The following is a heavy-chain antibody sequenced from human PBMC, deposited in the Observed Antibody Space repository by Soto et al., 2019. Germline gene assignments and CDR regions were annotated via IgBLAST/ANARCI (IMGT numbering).Heavy chain of an antibody. V-gene: IGHV3-33*01. Sequence: QVQLVESGGGVVQPGRSLRLSCAASGFTFSSYGMHWVRQAPGKGLEWVAVIWYDGSNKYYADSVKGRFTISRDNSKNTLYLQMNSLRAEDTAVYYCARDDSPGFLLSYGMDVWGQGTTVTVSS. J-gene: IGHJ6*02. D-gene: IGHD3-10*01. CDR2: IWYDGSNK. CDR3: ARDDSPGFLLSYGMDV. CDR1: GFTFSSYG.